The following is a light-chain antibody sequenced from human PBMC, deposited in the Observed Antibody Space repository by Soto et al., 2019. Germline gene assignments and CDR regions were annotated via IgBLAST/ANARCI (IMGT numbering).Light chain of an antibody. Sequence: IVLTQSPGTLSLSPGDSATLSCRASQSVSSNYLTWYQQRLCQAPRLLIYGASWRATGIPDRFSGSGSGTDFTLTITRLEPEDFAVYYCQQYGNLPYTFGQGTKVEI. J-gene: IGKJ2*01. CDR2: GAS. CDR3: QQYGNLPYT. V-gene: IGKV3-20*01. CDR1: QSVSSNY.